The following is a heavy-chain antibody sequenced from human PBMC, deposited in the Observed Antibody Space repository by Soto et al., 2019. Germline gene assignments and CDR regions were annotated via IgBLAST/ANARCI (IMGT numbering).Heavy chain of an antibody. V-gene: IGHV3-30-3*01. CDR1: GFTDSSYA. CDR2: ISYDGSNK. Sequence: LRISCAASGFTDSSYAMHWVRQAPGKGLEWVAVISYDGSNKYYADSGKGRFTISRDNSKNTLYLQMNSLRAEDTAVYYCARASAKAVVFDYWGQGTLVTVSS. D-gene: IGHD6-19*01. J-gene: IGHJ4*02. CDR3: ARASAKAVVFDY.